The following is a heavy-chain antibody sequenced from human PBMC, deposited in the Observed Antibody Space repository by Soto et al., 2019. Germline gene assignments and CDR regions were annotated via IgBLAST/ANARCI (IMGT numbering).Heavy chain of an antibody. CDR1: GYTFTSYG. CDR3: ASNYLYYYGSGNTNYYGMDV. CDR2: ISAYNGNT. Sequence: QVQLVQSGAEVKKPGASVKVSCKASGYTFTSYGVSWVRQAPGQWLECMGWISAYNGNTNYAQKLQGRVTMTTDTSTSTAYMELRSLRSDDTAVYYCASNYLYYYGSGNTNYYGMDVWGQGTTVTVSS. J-gene: IGHJ6*02. V-gene: IGHV1-18*01. D-gene: IGHD3-10*01.